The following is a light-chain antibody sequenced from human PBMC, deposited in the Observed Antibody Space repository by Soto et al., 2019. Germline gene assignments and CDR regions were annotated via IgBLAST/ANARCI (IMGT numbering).Light chain of an antibody. CDR2: GAS. J-gene: IGKJ1*01. Sequence: EIVLTQSPGTLSLSPGERATLSCRASRSISSSYLAWYQQKPGQAPSLLIYGASSRATGIPDRFSGSGSGTDFTLTISRLETEDFAVYYCQQYGSSPPWTFGQGTKVEIK. V-gene: IGKV3-20*01. CDR1: RSISSSY. CDR3: QQYGSSPPWT.